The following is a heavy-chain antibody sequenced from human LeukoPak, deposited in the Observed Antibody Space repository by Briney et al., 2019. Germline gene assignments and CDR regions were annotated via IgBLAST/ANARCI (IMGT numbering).Heavy chain of an antibody. CDR2: ISAYNGNT. CDR3: ARVGYYDSSGHFDY. V-gene: IGHV1-18*01. D-gene: IGHD3-22*01. CDR1: GYTFTSYG. Sequence: ASVKVSCKASGYTFTSYGISWVRQAPGQGLEWMGWISAYNGNTNYAQKLQGRVTMTTDTSTSTAHMELRSLRSDDTAVYYCARVGYYDSSGHFDYWGQGTLVTVSS. J-gene: IGHJ4*02.